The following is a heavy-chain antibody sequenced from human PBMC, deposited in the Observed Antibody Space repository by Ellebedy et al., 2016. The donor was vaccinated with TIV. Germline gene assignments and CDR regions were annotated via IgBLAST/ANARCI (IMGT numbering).Heavy chain of an antibody. D-gene: IGHD6-6*01. CDR2: ISSSGSTI. CDR3: ARESSSSPYFEY. V-gene: IGHV3-11*01. Sequence: GGSLRLSXAASGFTFSDYYMSWIRQAPGKGLEWVSYISSSGSTIYYADSVKGRFTISRDNAKNSLYLQMNSLRAEDTAVYYCARESSSSPYFEYWGQGTLVTVSS. J-gene: IGHJ4*02. CDR1: GFTFSDYY.